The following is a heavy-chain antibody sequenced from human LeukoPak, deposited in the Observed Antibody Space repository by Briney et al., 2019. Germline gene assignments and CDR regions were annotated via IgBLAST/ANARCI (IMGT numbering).Heavy chain of an antibody. J-gene: IGHJ4*02. D-gene: IGHD2-2*01. CDR2: INPNSVGT. CDR3: VRVVPAASDGY. V-gene: IGHV1-2*02. Sequence: ASVKVSCKASGYTFTGYYMHWVRQAPGQGLEWMGWINPNSVGTNYAPKFQGRVTMTRDTSISTAYMELSRLRSDDTAVYYCVRVVPAASDGYWGQGTLVTVSS. CDR1: GYTFTGYY.